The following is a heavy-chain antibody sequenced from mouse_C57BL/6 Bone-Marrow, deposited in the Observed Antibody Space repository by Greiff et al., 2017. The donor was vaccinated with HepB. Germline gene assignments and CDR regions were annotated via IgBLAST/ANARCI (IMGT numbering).Heavy chain of an antibody. CDR3: EIVYYSNMGDYAMDY. V-gene: IGHV5-4*01. J-gene: IGHJ4*01. D-gene: IGHD2-5*01. Sequence: EVQLVESGGGLVKPGGSLKLSCAASGFTFSSYAMSWVRQTPEKRLEWVATISDGGSYTYYPDNVKGRFTISRDNAKNNLYLQMSHLKSEDTAMYYCEIVYYSNMGDYAMDYWGQGTSVTVSS. CDR1: GFTFSSYA. CDR2: ISDGGSYT.